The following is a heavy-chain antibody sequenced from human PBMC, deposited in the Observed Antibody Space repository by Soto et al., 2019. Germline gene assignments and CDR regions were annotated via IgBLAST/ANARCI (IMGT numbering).Heavy chain of an antibody. CDR2: IIPIFGTA. CDR1: GGTFSSYA. J-gene: IGHJ6*02. D-gene: IGHD3-22*01. Sequence: GASVKVSCKASGGTFSSYAISWVRQAPGQGLEWMGGIIPIFGTANYAQKFQGRVTITADESTSTAYMELSSRRSEDTAVYYCARDQIRYYYDSSGYYYGMDVWGQGTTVTVSS. CDR3: ARDQIRYYYDSSGYYYGMDV. V-gene: IGHV1-69*13.